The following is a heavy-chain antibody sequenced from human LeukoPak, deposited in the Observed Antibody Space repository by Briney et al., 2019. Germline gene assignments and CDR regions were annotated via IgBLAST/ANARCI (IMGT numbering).Heavy chain of an antibody. CDR1: GYTFTSYD. CDR3: ARWHNLDYFYGMDV. Sequence: ASVTVSCKASGYTFTSYDINWVRQAPGQGLEWMGWMNPSSGNTGYAQKFQGRVTMTRNTSISTAYMELSSLRSEDTAVYYGARWHNLDYFYGMDVWVQGTTVTVSS. J-gene: IGHJ6*02. D-gene: IGHD1/OR15-1a*01. V-gene: IGHV1-8*01. CDR2: MNPSSGNT.